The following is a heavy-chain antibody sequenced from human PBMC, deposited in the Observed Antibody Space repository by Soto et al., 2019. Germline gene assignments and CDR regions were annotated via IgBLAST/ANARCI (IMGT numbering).Heavy chain of an antibody. Sequence: SETLSLTCAVYGGSFSGYYWSWIRQPPGKGLEWIGEINHSGSTNYNPSLKSRVTISVDTSKNQFSLKLSSVTAADTAVYYCAKVPGSGYDHVSYFDYWGQGTLVTVSS. D-gene: IGHD5-12*01. CDR2: INHSGST. V-gene: IGHV4-34*01. CDR1: GGSFSGYY. CDR3: AKVPGSGYDHVSYFDY. J-gene: IGHJ4*02.